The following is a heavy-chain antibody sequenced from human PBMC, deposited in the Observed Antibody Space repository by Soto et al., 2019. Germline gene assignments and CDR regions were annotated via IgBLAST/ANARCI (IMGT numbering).Heavy chain of an antibody. CDR2: ISAYNGNT. CDR3: ARAGTIFGVVNWFDP. Sequence: ASVKVSCKASGYTFTSYGISWVRQAPGQGLEWMGWISAYNGNTSYAQKLQGRVTMTTDTSTSTAYMELRSLRSDDTAVYYCARAGTIFGVVNWFDPWRQGTLVTVSS. J-gene: IGHJ5*02. V-gene: IGHV1-18*01. CDR1: GYTFTSYG. D-gene: IGHD3-3*01.